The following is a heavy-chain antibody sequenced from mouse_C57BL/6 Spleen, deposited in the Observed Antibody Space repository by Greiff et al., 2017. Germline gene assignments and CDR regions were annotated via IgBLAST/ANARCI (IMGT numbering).Heavy chain of an antibody. D-gene: IGHD1-1*01. CDR2: ISSGSGTI. J-gene: IGHJ3*01. Sequence: DVMLVASGGGLVKPGGSLKLSCAASGFTFSDYGMHWVRQAPEKGLEWVAYISSGSGTIYYAETVKGLFPISRDNAKNTLFLQMTSLRSEDTAMYYCARELRTWFAYWGQGTLVTVSA. CDR3: ARELRTWFAY. V-gene: IGHV5-17*01. CDR1: GFTFSDYG.